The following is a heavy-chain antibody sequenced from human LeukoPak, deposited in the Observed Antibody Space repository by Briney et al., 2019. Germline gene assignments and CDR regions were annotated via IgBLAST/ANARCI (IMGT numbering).Heavy chain of an antibody. V-gene: IGHV4-39*07. Sequence: SETLSLTCTVSGGSISSSSYYWGWIRQPPGKGLEWIGSIYCSGSTYYNPSLKSRVTISVDTSKNQFSLKLSSVTAADTAVYYCACNSGYYTPHYFDYWGQGTLVTVSS. CDR2: IYCSGST. CDR1: GGSISSSSYY. D-gene: IGHD3-3*01. J-gene: IGHJ4*02. CDR3: ACNSGYYTPHYFDY.